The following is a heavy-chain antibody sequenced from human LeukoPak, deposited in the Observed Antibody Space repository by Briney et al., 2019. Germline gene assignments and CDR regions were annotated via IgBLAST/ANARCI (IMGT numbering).Heavy chain of an antibody. CDR2: INPNSGGT. D-gene: IGHD5-18*01. J-gene: IGHJ4*02. V-gene: IGHV1-2*02. CDR3: ACGIQLWDPLDY. Sequence: ASVKVSCKASGYTFTGYYMHWVRQAPGQGLEWMGWINPNSGGTSYAQKFRGRVTMTRDTSISTAYMELSRLRSDDTAVYYCACGIQLWDPLDYWGQGTLVTVSS. CDR1: GYTFTGYY.